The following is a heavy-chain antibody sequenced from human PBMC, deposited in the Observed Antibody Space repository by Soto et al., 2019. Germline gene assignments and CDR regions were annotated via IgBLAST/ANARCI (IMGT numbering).Heavy chain of an antibody. CDR3: ARGQTSCSGGSCGGETLGSDAFDI. V-gene: IGHV4-34*01. J-gene: IGHJ3*02. D-gene: IGHD2-15*01. Sequence: QVQLQQWGAGLLKPSETLSLTCAVYGGSFSGYYWSWIRQPPGKGLEWIGEINHSGSTNYNPSLKSRATISVDTSKNHFSLKLSSVTAADTAVYYCARGQTSCSGGSCGGETLGSDAFDIWGQGTMVTVSS. CDR2: INHSGST. CDR1: GGSFSGYY.